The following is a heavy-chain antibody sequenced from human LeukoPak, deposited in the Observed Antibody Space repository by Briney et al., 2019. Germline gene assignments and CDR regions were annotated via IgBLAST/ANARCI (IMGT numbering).Heavy chain of an antibody. CDR3: ARDARAAAGTNWFDP. J-gene: IGHJ5*02. CDR2: ISSNGGST. CDR1: GFTFSSYA. Sequence: GGSLRLSCAASGFTFSSYAMHWVRQAPGKGLEYFSAISSNGGSTYYANSVKGRFTISRDNSKNTLYLQMGSLRAEDMAVYYCARDARAAAGTNWFDPWGQGTLVTVSS. D-gene: IGHD6-13*01. V-gene: IGHV3-64*01.